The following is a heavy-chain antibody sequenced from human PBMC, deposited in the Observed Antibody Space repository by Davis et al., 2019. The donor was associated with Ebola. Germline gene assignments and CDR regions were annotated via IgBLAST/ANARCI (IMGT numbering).Heavy chain of an antibody. CDR3: ARDPDYGDYTGPFGY. V-gene: IGHV3-7*01. CDR2: IKQDGSAK. Sequence: GGSLRLSCAASGFIFSNYWMSWVRQAPGKGLEWVANIKQDGSAKYYVDSVKGRFTISRDNAKNSLALQMNSLRAEDTAVYYCARDPDYGDYTGPFGYWGQGTLVTVSS. J-gene: IGHJ4*02. D-gene: IGHD4-17*01. CDR1: GFIFSNYW.